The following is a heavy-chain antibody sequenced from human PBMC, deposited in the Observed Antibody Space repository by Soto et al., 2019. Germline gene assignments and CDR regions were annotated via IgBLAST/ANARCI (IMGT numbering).Heavy chain of an antibody. V-gene: IGHV3-23*01. CDR2: ISGSGGST. D-gene: IGHD3-10*01. Sequence: HPGGSLRLSCAASGFTFSSYAMSWVRQAPGKGLEWVSAISGSGGSTYYADSVKGRFTISRDNSKNTLYLQMNSLRAEDTAVYYCAKQGGSGSYPYYYYGMDVWGQGTTVTVSS. CDR3: AKQGGSGSYPYYYYGMDV. CDR1: GFTFSSYA. J-gene: IGHJ6*02.